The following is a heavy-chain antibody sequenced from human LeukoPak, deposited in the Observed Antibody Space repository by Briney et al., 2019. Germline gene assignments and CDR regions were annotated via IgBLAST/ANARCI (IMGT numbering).Heavy chain of an antibody. V-gene: IGHV3-23*01. Sequence: GGSLRHSCAASGFTFSSYAMSWVRQAPGKGLEWVSAISGSGGSTYYADSVKGRFTISRDNSKNTLYLQMNSLRAEDTAVFYCAKCYRYDYYYGMDVSGQGTTVTVSS. CDR3: AKCYRYDYYYGMDV. D-gene: IGHD3-16*02. J-gene: IGHJ6*01. CDR1: GFTFSSYA. CDR2: ISGSGGST.